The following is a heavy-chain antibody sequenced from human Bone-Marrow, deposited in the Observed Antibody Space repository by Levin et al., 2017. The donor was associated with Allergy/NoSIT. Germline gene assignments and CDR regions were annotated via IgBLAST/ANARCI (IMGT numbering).Heavy chain of an antibody. D-gene: IGHD5-12*01. CDR3: ARARLKSSSYTSAYED. Sequence: SETLSLTCAVFGGSFSGYYWIWIRQPPGQGLEWIGEVNLSGNTNYNPSLKSRVTMSLDTSQNHFSLSLDSVTAADTAVYFCARARLKSSSYTSAYEDWGQGTLVNVS. CDR1: GGSFSGYY. J-gene: IGHJ4*02. V-gene: IGHV4-34*01. CDR2: VNLSGNT.